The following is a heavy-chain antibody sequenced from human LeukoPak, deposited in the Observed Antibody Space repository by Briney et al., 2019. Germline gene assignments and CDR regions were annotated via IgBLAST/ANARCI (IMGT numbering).Heavy chain of an antibody. CDR2: IYSGGST. J-gene: IGHJ4*02. Sequence: GGSLRLSCAASGFTVSSNYMSWVRQAPGKGLEWVSVIYSGGSTYYADSVKGRFTIARDNSKNTLYLQMNSLRAEDTAVYYCARDASYGGYGYWGQGTLVTVSS. D-gene: IGHD5-12*01. CDR3: ARDASYGGYGY. V-gene: IGHV3-66*01. CDR1: GFTVSSNY.